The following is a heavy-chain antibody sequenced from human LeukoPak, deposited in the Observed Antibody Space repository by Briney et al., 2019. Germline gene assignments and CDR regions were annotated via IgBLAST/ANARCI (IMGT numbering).Heavy chain of an antibody. V-gene: IGHV3-23*01. Sequence: GGSLRLSCAGSDYAFYSYAMTWVRQAPGKGLEWVSAISGSGEGTYYSDSVKGRLTISRDNSKDMLYLQMNDLRAEDTAVYYCTSDYGLYYYYMALWGKGTTVTVS. CDR2: ISGSGEGT. J-gene: IGHJ6*03. CDR1: DYAFYSYA. D-gene: IGHD4/OR15-4a*01. CDR3: TSDYGLYYYYMAL.